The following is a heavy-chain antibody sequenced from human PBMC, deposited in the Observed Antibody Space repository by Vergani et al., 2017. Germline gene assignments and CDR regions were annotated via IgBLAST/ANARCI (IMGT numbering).Heavy chain of an antibody. CDR2: IWYDGSNK. CDR3: ARDHPVITMVRGVKGYYGMDV. CDR1: GFTFSSYG. Sequence: QVQLVESGGGVVQPGRSLRLSCAASGFTFSSYGMHWVRQAPGKGLEWVAVIWYDGSNKYYADSVKGRFTISRDNSKNTLYLQMNSLRAEETAVYYSARDHPVITMVRGVKGYYGMDVWGQGTTVTVSS. V-gene: IGHV3-33*01. D-gene: IGHD3-10*01. J-gene: IGHJ6*02.